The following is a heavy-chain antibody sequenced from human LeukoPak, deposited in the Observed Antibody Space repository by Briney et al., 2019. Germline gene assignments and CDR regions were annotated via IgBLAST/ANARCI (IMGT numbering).Heavy chain of an antibody. D-gene: IGHD2-8*01. Sequence: KTSETLSLTCTVSGGSISSYYWSWLRQPPGKGLEWIGYIYYSGSTNYNPSLKSRVTISVDTSKNQFSLKLSSVTAADTAVYYCARVVLGRGYYYYYMDVWGKGTTVTVSS. CDR1: GGSISSYY. V-gene: IGHV4-59*01. CDR2: IYYSGST. CDR3: ARVVLGRGYYYYYMDV. J-gene: IGHJ6*03.